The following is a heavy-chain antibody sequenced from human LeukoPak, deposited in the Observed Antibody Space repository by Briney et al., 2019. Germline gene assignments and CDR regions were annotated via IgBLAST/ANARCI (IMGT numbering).Heavy chain of an antibody. Sequence: SVKVSCKASRATFGSSAISWVRQAPGQGLEWMGGIIPIFGIANYAQKFQGRVTITAADSTSPAYMALSSLRSEDTAVYYCARMDGLLWFGEFPHAFDIWGQGTMVTVSS. D-gene: IGHD3-10*01. CDR1: RATFGSSA. CDR2: IIPIFGIA. V-gene: IGHV1-69*01. CDR3: ARMDGLLWFGEFPHAFDI. J-gene: IGHJ3*02.